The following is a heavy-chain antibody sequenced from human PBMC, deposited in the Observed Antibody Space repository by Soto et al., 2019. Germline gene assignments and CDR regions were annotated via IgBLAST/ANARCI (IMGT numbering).Heavy chain of an antibody. J-gene: IGHJ6*02. V-gene: IGHV4-59*01. Sequence: SETLSLTCTVSGGSISSYYWSWIRQPPGKGLEWIGYIYYSGSTNYNPSLKSRVTISVDTSKNQFSLKLSSVTAADTAVYYCARDRGAPNYYYYGMDVWGQGTTVTVSS. CDR2: IYYSGST. CDR1: GGSISSYY. CDR3: ARDRGAPNYYYYGMDV. D-gene: IGHD1-26*01.